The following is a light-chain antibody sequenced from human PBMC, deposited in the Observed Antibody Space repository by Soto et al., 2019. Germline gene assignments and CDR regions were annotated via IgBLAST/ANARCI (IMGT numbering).Light chain of an antibody. V-gene: IGKV3-20*01. J-gene: IGKJ1*01. Sequence: EIVLTQSPDTLSLSPGDRVTLSCRASQSISSSYLAWYQQKPGQAPRLLIYGASSRAAGIPDRFSGSGSGTDFTLTISRLEPEDPAVYYCQQYGRSHWTFGQGTKVDIK. CDR3: QQYGRSHWT. CDR2: GAS. CDR1: QSISSSY.